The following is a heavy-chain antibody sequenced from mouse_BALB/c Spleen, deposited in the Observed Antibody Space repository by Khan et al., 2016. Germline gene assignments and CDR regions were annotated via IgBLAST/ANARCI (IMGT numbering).Heavy chain of an antibody. CDR3: ARITKIVATYFDY. V-gene: IGHV1S81*02. J-gene: IGHJ2*01. Sequence: VQLQESGAELVKAGASVKMSCKASGYTFTSYWMHWVKQRLGQGLEWFAETNPTNGRTYYNEKFKSKATLTVDKSSSTAYMLLSGPTFEDSAVYYCARITKIVATYFDYWGQGTTLTVSS. D-gene: IGHD1-1*01. CDR2: TNPTNGRT. CDR1: GYTFTSYW.